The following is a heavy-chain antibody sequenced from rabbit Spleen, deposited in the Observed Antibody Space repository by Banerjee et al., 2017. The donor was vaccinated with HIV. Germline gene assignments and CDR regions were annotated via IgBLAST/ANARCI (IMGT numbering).Heavy chain of an antibody. CDR3: ARDTGSSFSSYGMDL. CDR2: IDTGSSGFT. CDR1: GVSLNDKDV. Sequence: EQLEESGGGLVKPEGSLTLTCKASGVSLNDKDVMCWVRQAPGKGLEWIACIDTGSSGFTYSATWAKGRFTCSKTSSTTVTLQMTSLTVADTASYFCARDTGSSFSSYGMDLWGPGTLVTV. J-gene: IGHJ6*01. D-gene: IGHD8-1*01. V-gene: IGHV1S45*01.